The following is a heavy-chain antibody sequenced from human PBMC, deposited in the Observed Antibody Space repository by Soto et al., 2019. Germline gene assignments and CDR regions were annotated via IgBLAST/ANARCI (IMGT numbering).Heavy chain of an antibody. Sequence: SGGSLRLSCAASGFTFSNAWMSWVRQAPGKGLEWVGRIKSKTDGGTADYAGPVKGRFTFSRDDSKNTLYVQMNSLKTEDTAVYYCTTLIPKGKWELGPWGQVTLVTVSS. CDR3: TTLIPKGKWELGP. CDR2: IKSKTDGGTA. V-gene: IGHV3-15*05. D-gene: IGHD1-26*01. J-gene: IGHJ5*02. CDR1: GFTFSNAW.